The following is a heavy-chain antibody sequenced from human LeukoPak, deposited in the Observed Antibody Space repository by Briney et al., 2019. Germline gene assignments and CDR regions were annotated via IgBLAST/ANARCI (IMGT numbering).Heavy chain of an antibody. Sequence: SLRLSCAASGFTFTNYGMHWVRQAPGKGLAGVALMYYNGNNAYYAVSVKGRFIISRDNSKNTLYLQMNSLRAEDTAVYYCARDARHCSGGSCLLAWFDPWGQGTLVTVSS. J-gene: IGHJ5*02. CDR3: ARDARHCSGGSCLLAWFDP. CDR1: GFTFTNYG. V-gene: IGHV3-33*01. D-gene: IGHD2-15*01. CDR2: MYYNGNNA.